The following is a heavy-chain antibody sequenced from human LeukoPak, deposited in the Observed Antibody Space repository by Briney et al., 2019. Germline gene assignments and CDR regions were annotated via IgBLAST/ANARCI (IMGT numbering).Heavy chain of an antibody. Sequence: GGSLRLSCAASGFTFSSYWMSWVRQAPGKGLEWVANIKQDGSEKYYVDSVKGRFTISRDNAKNSLYLQMNSLRAEDTAVYYCASSGSGSKNTYYYYGMDVWGKGTTVTVSS. CDR1: GFTFSSYW. V-gene: IGHV3-7*03. J-gene: IGHJ6*04. CDR3: ASSGSGSKNTYYYYGMDV. D-gene: IGHD3-10*01. CDR2: IKQDGSEK.